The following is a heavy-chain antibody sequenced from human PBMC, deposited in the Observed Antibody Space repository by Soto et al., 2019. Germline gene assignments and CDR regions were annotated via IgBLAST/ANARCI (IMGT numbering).Heavy chain of an antibody. J-gene: IGHJ4*02. CDR2: IWYDGSNK. D-gene: IGHD2-2*01. V-gene: IGHV3-33*01. CDR1: GFTFSSYG. Sequence: GGSLRLSCAASGFTFSSYGMHWVRQAPGKGLEWVAVIWYDGSNKYYADSVKGRFTISRDNSKNTLYLQMNSLRAEDTAVYYCAREFGSNRYCSSTSCYVRAGAHWGQGTLVTVSS. CDR3: AREFGSNRYCSSTSCYVRAGAH.